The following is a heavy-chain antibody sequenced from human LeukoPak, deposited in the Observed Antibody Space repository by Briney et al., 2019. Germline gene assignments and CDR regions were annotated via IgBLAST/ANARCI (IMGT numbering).Heavy chain of an antibody. CDR2: IYYSGST. J-gene: IGHJ6*02. V-gene: IGHV4-30-4*01. Sequence: PSETLSLTCTVSGGSISSGDYYWSWIRQPPGKGLEWFGYIYYSGSTYYNPSLKSRVTISVDTSKNQFSLKLSSVTAADTAVYYCAREESLYYGMDVWGQGTTVTVSS. CDR1: GGSISSGDYY. CDR3: AREESLYYGMDV.